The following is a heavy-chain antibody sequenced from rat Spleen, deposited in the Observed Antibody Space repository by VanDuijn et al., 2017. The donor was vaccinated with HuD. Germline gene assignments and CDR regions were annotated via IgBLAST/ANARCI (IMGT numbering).Heavy chain of an antibody. CDR2: ITNTGGSI. D-gene: IGHD1-9*01. V-gene: IGHV5-31*01. J-gene: IGHJ1*01. Sequence: EVQLVESGGGLVQPGRSLKLSCVASGFTFNNYWMSWIRQAPGKGLEWVASITNTGGSIYYPDSVKGRFTISRDNAQNTLYLQMNSLRSEDTATYYCTRGHYGYNYVLYWYFDFWGPGTMVTVSS. CDR1: GFTFNNYW. CDR3: TRGHYGYNYVLYWYFDF.